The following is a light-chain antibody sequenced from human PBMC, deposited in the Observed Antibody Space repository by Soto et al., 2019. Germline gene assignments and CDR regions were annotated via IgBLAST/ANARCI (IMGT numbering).Light chain of an antibody. J-gene: IGLJ2*01. V-gene: IGLV1-51*01. Sequence: QSVLTQPPSVSAAPGQKAPISCSGSSSNIGNNYVFWYQQLPGTAPKLLIYDNDKRPSGIPDRFSGSKSGTSATLGITGLQTGDEADYYCATWDRSLSVGVFGGGTKVTVL. CDR2: DND. CDR1: SSNIGNNY. CDR3: ATWDRSLSVGV.